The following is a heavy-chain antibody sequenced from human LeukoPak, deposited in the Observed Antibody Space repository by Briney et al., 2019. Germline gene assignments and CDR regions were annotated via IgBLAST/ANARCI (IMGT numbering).Heavy chain of an antibody. CDR1: GGSISTYY. CDR2: IYYSRST. J-gene: IGHJ5*02. V-gene: IGHV4-59*08. Sequence: SETLSLTCTVSGGSISTYYWSWIRQPPGKGLEWIGYIYYSRSTKYNPSLKSRVTISVDTSKNQFSLNLSSVTAADTAVYYCARHLGNWFDLWGQGALVIVSS. CDR3: ARHLGNWFDL.